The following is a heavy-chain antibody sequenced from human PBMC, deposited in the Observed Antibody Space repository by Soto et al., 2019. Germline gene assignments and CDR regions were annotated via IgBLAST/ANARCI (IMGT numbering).Heavy chain of an antibody. D-gene: IGHD6-6*01. J-gene: IGHJ4*02. CDR1: GYTFTSYG. CDR2: ISAHNDNT. Sequence: QVHLVQSGAEVKKPGASVKVSCKCSGYTFTSYGITWVRQAPGQGLEWMGWISAHNDNTDYAQKLQGRVTVTRDTSTGTAYMELRSLRSDDTAVYYCARGRDGDYWGQGALVTVSS. CDR3: ARGRDGDY. V-gene: IGHV1-18*01.